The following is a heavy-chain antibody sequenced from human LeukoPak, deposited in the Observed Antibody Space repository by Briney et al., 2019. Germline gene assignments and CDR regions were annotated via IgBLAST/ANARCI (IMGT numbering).Heavy chain of an antibody. D-gene: IGHD5-12*01. CDR3: ARGNSGYDPGWFDP. CDR2: IYHSGST. Sequence: PSQTLSLTCAVSGGSISSGGYSWSWIRQPPGKGLEWIGYIYHSGSTYYNPSLKSRVTISVDRSKNQFSLKLSSVTAADTAVYYCARGNSGYDPGWFDPWGQGTLVTVSP. V-gene: IGHV4-30-2*01. J-gene: IGHJ5*02. CDR1: GGSISSGGYS.